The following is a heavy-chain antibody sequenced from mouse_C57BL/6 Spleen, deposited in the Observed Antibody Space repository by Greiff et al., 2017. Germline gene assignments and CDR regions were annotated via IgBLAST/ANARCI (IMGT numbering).Heavy chain of an antibody. V-gene: IGHV1-64*01. J-gene: IGHJ3*01. CDR2: IHPNSGST. Sequence: QVQLKQPGAELVKPGASVKLSCKASGYTFTSYWMHWVKQRPGQGLEWIGMIHPNSGSTNYNEKFKSKATLTVDKSSSTAYMQLSSLTSEDSAVYYCARSGANWEWFAYWGQGTLVTVSA. CDR3: ARSGANWEWFAY. D-gene: IGHD4-1*01. CDR1: GYTFTSYW.